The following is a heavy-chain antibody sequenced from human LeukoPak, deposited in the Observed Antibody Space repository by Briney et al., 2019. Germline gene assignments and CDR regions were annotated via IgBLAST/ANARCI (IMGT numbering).Heavy chain of an antibody. CDR2: IKEDGSEK. CDR3: ARGRAVDI. Sequence: GGSLRLSCAVSGFTFGISNNWMTWVRQAPGKGLEWVANIKEDGSEKYYVDSVKGRFTISRDNAKNSVYLQMNGLRAEDTAVYFCARGRAVDIWGQGTMVTVSS. CDR1: GFTFGISNNW. V-gene: IGHV3-7*04. J-gene: IGHJ3*02.